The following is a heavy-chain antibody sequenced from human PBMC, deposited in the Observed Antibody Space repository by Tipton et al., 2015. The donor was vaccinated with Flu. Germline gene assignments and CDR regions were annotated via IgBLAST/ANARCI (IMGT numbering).Heavy chain of an antibody. CDR1: GDSVSSNSAA. Sequence: LVKPTRTLSLTCAISGDSVSSNSAAWNWIRQSPSRGLEWLGRTYYRSKWYNDYAVSVKSRITINPDTSKNQFSLQLNSVTPEDTAVYYCARDRDYYDSSGYLLGLDYWGQGTLVTVSS. D-gene: IGHD3-22*01. CDR3: ARDRDYYDSSGYLLGLDY. V-gene: IGHV6-1*01. J-gene: IGHJ4*02. CDR2: TYYRSKWYN.